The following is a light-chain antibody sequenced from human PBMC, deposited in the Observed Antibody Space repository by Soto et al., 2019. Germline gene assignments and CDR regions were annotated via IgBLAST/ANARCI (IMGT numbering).Light chain of an antibody. CDR1: SSNIGNNY. CDR3: GTWDSSLSAWV. V-gene: IGLV1-51*01. J-gene: IGLJ3*02. CDR2: DNN. Sequence: QSVLTQPPSVSAAPGQKVTISCSGSSSNIGNNYVSWYQQLPGTAPKLLIYDNNKRPSGIPGRFSGSKSGTSATLGITGLQTGDEADYYCGTWDSSLSAWVFGGGTKVTVL.